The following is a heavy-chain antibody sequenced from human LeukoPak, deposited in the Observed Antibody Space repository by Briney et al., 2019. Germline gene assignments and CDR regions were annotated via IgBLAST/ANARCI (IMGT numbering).Heavy chain of an antibody. J-gene: IGHJ5*02. V-gene: IGHV3-30*04. CDR1: GFTFSTYA. D-gene: IGHD1-20*01. CDR2: ISYDGSNQ. Sequence: PGGSLRLSCAASGFTFSTYAMHWVRQAPGKGLEWVAVISYDGSNQYYADSVKGRFTISRDNFKNTLYLQMNSLRAEDTAVYYCARDAVGHNWNDGLNWFDPWGQGILVTVSS. CDR3: ARDAVGHNWNDGLNWFDP.